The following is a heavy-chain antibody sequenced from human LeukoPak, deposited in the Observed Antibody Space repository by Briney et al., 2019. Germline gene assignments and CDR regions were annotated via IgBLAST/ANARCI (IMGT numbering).Heavy chain of an antibody. V-gene: IGHV3-23*01. CDR1: GFTFSSYA. J-gene: IGHJ4*02. Sequence: GGSLRLSCAASGFTFSSYAMSWVRQAPGKGLEWVSAISGSGSTYYADSVKGRFTISRDNSKNTLYLQMNSLRAEDTAVYYCAKDLGDSYDILTGYYTGYFDYWGQGTLVTVSS. CDR2: ISGSGST. CDR3: AKDLGDSYDILTGYYTGYFDY. D-gene: IGHD3-9*01.